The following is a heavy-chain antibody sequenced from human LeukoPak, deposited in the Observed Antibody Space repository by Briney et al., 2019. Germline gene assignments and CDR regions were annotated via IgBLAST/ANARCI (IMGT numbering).Heavy chain of an antibody. CDR2: IYYSGST. D-gene: IGHD3-22*01. J-gene: IGHJ4*02. V-gene: IGHV4-59*01. Sequence: KPSETLSLTCAVYGGSFSGYYWSWIRQPPGKGLEWIGYIYYSGSTNYNPSLKSRVTISVDTSKNQFSLKLSSVTAADTAVYYCARLSLEDSSGYYFDYWGQGTLVTVSS. CDR3: ARLSLEDSSGYYFDY. CDR1: GGSFSGYY.